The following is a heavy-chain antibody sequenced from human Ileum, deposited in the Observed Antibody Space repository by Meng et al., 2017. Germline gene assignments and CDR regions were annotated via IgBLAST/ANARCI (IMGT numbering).Heavy chain of an antibody. Sequence: QVLLKQWGAGLLKPSETLSLTCAVYGGSFSGYYWSWIRQPPGKGLEWIGEINHSGSTNYNPSLKSRVTISVDTSKNQFSLKLSSVTAADTAVYYCARGGGRYGPDFDYWGQGTLVTVSS. CDR2: INHSGST. V-gene: IGHV4-34*01. CDR3: ARGGGRYGPDFDY. CDR1: GGSFSGYY. J-gene: IGHJ4*02. D-gene: IGHD3-16*01.